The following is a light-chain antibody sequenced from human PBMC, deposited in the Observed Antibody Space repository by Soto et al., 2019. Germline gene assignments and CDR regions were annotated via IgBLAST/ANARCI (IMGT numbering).Light chain of an antibody. CDR2: AAS. CDR3: QHSYSPSIT. CDR1: QNINDY. J-gene: IGKJ4*01. V-gene: IGKV1-39*01. Sequence: DIQMTQSPSSLSASVGDRVTIACRASQNINDYLNWYQQRPGKAPNLLIYAASSLQSGVPSRFSGSGSGTDFTHTINSLQLEDFATYFCQHSYSPSITFGGGTKVEIK.